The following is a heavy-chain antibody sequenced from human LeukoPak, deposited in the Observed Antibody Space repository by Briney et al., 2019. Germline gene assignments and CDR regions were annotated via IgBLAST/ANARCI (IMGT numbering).Heavy chain of an antibody. V-gene: IGHV1-2*02. D-gene: IGHD3-9*01. Sequence: GASVKVSCKASGYTFTGYYMHWVRQAPGQGLEWMGWINPNSGGTNYAQKLQGRVTMTTDTSTSTAYMELRSLRSDDTAVYYCARISYYDILTGYYSYYYYMDVWGKGTTVTVSS. J-gene: IGHJ6*03. CDR2: INPNSGGT. CDR3: ARISYYDILTGYYSYYYYMDV. CDR1: GYTFTGYY.